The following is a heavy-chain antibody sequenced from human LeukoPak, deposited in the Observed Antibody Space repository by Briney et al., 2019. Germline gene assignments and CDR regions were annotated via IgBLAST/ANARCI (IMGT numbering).Heavy chain of an antibody. CDR1: EYTFTSYD. J-gene: IGHJ1*01. V-gene: IGHV1-8*01. D-gene: IGHD6-19*01. Sequence: ASVKVSCKASEYTFTSYDIKWVRQATGQGLEWMGWMNPNNGNTDYAQKFQGRVTLTRNTSISTAYMELSSLRSEDTAVYYCTRGGPVAGTHKYFQHWGQGTLVTVSS. CDR2: MNPNNGNT. CDR3: TRGGPVAGTHKYFQH.